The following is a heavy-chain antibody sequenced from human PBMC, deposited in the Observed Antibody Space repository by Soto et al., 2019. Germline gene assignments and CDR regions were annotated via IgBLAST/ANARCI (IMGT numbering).Heavy chain of an antibody. CDR2: ISYDGSNK. D-gene: IGHD6-13*01. Sequence: GVSLRLSCAASGFTFSSYAMHWVRQAPGKGLEWVAVISYDGSNKYYADSVKGRFTIFRDNSKNTLYLQMNSLRAEDTAVYYCARASYSSSWYGLYFDYWGQGTLVTVSS. J-gene: IGHJ4*02. CDR3: ARASYSSSWYGLYFDY. V-gene: IGHV3-30-3*01. CDR1: GFTFSSYA.